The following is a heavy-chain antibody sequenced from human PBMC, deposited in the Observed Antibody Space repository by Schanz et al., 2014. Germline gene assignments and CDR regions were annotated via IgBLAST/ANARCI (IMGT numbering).Heavy chain of an antibody. CDR2: IDGKSTTV. Sequence: EVHLVESGGGLVKRGGSLRLSCSASGFSFSSYSMNWVRQAPGKGLEWLSYIDGKSTTVYYADSVKGRFTVSRDNARNSLYLHMNTLGAEDTAVYYCARDGDRFYHNYYMDVWGKGTTVTDSS. CDR3: ARDGDRFYHNYYMDV. J-gene: IGHJ6*03. D-gene: IGHD4-17*01. V-gene: IGHV3-48*01. CDR1: GFSFSSYS.